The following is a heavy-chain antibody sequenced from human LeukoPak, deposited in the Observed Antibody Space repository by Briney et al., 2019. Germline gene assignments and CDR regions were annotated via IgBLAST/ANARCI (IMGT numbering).Heavy chain of an antibody. CDR3: AKGQQSGSYSSSDY. J-gene: IGHJ4*02. CDR2: ISGSGGDT. D-gene: IGHD1-26*01. V-gene: IGHV3-23*01. CDR1: GFTFSTYT. Sequence: GGSLRLSCAASGFTFSTYTMNWVRQAPGKGLEWVSVISGSGGDTYYADSVKGRFTISRDNSKNTLYLQMNSLRAEDTAVNHCAKGQQSGSYSSSDYWGQGTLVTVSS.